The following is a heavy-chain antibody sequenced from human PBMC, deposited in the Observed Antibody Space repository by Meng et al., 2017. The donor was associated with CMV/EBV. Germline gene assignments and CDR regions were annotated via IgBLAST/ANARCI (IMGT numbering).Heavy chain of an antibody. D-gene: IGHD6-6*01. CDR2: IYYSGST. CDR3: ARGLAARRFDP. J-gene: IGHJ5*02. Sequence: SETLSLTCTVSGGSISSSSYYWGWIRQPPGKGLEWIGSIYYSGSTYYNPSLKSRVTISVDTSKNQFSLKLSSVTVADTAVYYCARGLAARRFDPWGQGTLVTVSS. CDR1: GGSISSSSYY. V-gene: IGHV4-39*01.